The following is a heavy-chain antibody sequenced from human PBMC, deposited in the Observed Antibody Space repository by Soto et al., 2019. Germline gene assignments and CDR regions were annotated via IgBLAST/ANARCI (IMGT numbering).Heavy chain of an antibody. D-gene: IGHD2-15*01. V-gene: IGHV1-69*04. Sequence: KVSCKASGGTFSSYTISWVRQAPGQGLEWMGSIIPILGIANYAQKFQGRVTITADKSTSTAYMELSSLRSEDTAVYYCARDSATPFDYWGQGTLVTVSS. J-gene: IGHJ4*02. CDR2: IIPILGIA. CDR1: GGTFSSYT. CDR3: ARDSATPFDY.